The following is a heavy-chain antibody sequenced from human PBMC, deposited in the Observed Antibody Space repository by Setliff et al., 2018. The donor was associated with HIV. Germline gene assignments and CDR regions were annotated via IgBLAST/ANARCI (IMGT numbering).Heavy chain of an antibody. Sequence: SETLSLTCTVSGGSIENLYWTWIRQPSGRGLEWIGYVYSTGITKYNPSLKSRATMSDDTSKNQISLTLTSVSAADTAVYYCASTSMGMTRKPIWYYQMDVWGHGITVTVSS. CDR2: VYSTGIT. CDR3: ASTSMGMTRKPIWYYQMDV. D-gene: IGHD7-27*01. CDR1: GGSIENLY. J-gene: IGHJ6*03. V-gene: IGHV4-59*11.